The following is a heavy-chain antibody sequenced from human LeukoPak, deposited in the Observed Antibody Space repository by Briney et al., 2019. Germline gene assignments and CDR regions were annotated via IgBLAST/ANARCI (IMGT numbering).Heavy chain of an antibody. CDR3: AKLPRVPKTFDI. V-gene: IGHV3-23*01. J-gene: IGHJ3*02. CDR2: ISGSGGST. Sequence: GSLRLSCAASGFTINTFGMHWVRQAPGKGLEWVSAISGSGGSTYYADSVKGRFTISRDNSKNTLYLQMNSLRAEDTAVYYCAKLPRVPKTFDIWGQGTMVTVSS. CDR1: GFTINTFG.